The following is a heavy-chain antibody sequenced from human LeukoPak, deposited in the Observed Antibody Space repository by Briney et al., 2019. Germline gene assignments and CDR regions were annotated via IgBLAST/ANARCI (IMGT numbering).Heavy chain of an antibody. CDR2: INPSGGST. CDR3: ARRSGSYYWFDP. V-gene: IGHV1-46*01. J-gene: IGHJ5*02. Sequence: ASVKVSCKASGYTFTSYYMHWVRQAPGQGLEWMGIINPSGGSTSYAQKFQGRVTMTRDMSTSTVYMELSSLRSEDTDVYYCARRSGSYYWFDPWGQGTLVTVSS. CDR1: GYTFTSYY. D-gene: IGHD3-10*01.